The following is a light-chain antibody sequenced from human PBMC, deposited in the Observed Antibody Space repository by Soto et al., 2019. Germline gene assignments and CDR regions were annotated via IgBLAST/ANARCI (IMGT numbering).Light chain of an antibody. CDR2: EVS. Sequence: QSALTQPPSASGSPGQSVTISCTGTSSDVGGYNYVSWYQHHPGKAPQLLIYEVSKRPSGVPDRFPGSKSGNTASLTVSGLQAEDEADYYCSSYAGSNNHVVFGGGTKLTVL. V-gene: IGLV2-8*01. J-gene: IGLJ2*01. CDR3: SSYAGSNNHVV. CDR1: SSDVGGYNY.